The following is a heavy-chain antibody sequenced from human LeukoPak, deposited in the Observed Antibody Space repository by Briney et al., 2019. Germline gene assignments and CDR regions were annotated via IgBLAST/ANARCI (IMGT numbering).Heavy chain of an antibody. J-gene: IGHJ4*02. CDR3: AKDQYYGYSSGWYLPDYFDY. V-gene: IGHV3-23*01. CDR1: GFTFSSYG. CDR2: ISGSGGST. D-gene: IGHD6-19*01. Sequence: SGGSLRLSCAASGFTFSSYGMSWVRQAPGKWLEWVSAISGSGGSTYYADSVKGRFTISRDNSKNTLYLQMNSLRAEDTAVYYCAKDQYYGYSSGWYLPDYFDYWGQGTLVTVSS.